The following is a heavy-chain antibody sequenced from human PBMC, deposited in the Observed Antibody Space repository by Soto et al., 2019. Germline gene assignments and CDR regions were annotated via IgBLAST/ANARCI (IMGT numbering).Heavy chain of an antibody. D-gene: IGHD1-26*01. Sequence: QVHLQESGPGLVKPSETLSLTCRISGGSTSSSDWWTWVRQPPGEGLEWFGDIHRAGVTNYNSSLKSRLTISLDHSRNQFSLSLTSVTAADAAVYFCAGRPEIHPRWGQGILVPVSS. J-gene: IGHJ4*02. CDR2: IHRAGVT. CDR1: GGSTSSSDW. CDR3: AGRPEIHPR. V-gene: IGHV4-4*02.